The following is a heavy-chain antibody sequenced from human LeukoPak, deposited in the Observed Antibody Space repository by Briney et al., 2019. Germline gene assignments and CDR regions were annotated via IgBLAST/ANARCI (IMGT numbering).Heavy chain of an antibody. CDR3: ARDPHSPGVYIDSFDY. J-gene: IGHJ4*02. CDR2: ISNGVNT. D-gene: IGHD5/OR15-5a*01. CDR1: GGSISSSSYS. V-gene: IGHV4-39*07. Sequence: SETLSLTCTVSGGSISSSSYSWGWIRQPPGKGLEWIGEISNGVNTNYNPSLKSRVTISVDKSKTQLSLKLTSVTAADTAVYYCARDPHSPGVYIDSFDYWGPGTLVTVSS.